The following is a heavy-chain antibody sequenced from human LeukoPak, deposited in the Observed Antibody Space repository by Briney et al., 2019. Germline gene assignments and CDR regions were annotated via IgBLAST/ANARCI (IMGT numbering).Heavy chain of an antibody. CDR1: GGSFSGYY. V-gene: IGHV4-34*01. D-gene: IGHD3-3*01. J-gene: IGHJ3*02. CDR2: INHSGST. CDR3: ARPITIFGVVSPSDAFDI. Sequence: SETLSLTCAVYGGSFSGYYWSWIRQPPGKGLEWIGEINHSGSTNYNPSLKSRVTISVDTSKNQFSLKLSSVTAADTAVYYCARPITIFGVVSPSDAFDIWGQGTMVTVSS.